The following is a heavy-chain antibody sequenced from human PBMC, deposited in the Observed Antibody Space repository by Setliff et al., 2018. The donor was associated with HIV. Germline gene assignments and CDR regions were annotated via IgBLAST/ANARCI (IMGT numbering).Heavy chain of an antibody. CDR1: GGSLXXSY. Sequence: SETLSLTCAVYGGSLXXSYGTWIRQAPGKGLEWMGEINHSGTANYNPSLKSRVTMSLDRSKRQFSLKLTSLTAADTAVYYCAGLSDFLDYWGLGNLVTVS. V-gene: IGHV4-34*01. D-gene: IGHD2-21*01. J-gene: IGHJ4*02. CDR3: AGLSDFLDY. CDR2: INHSGTA.